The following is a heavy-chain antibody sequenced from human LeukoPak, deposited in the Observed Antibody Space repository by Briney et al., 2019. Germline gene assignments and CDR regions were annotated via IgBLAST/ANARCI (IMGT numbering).Heavy chain of an antibody. Sequence: SETLSLTCTVSGGSITSYYWSWIRQPPGKGLEWIGYIYDSGSTNYNASLKSRVTISVDTSKNQFSLKLSSVTAADTAVYYCARVSTEKDPTYWYFDLWGRGTLVTVSP. V-gene: IGHV4-59*08. J-gene: IGHJ2*01. CDR3: ARVSTEKDPTYWYFDL. D-gene: IGHD5/OR15-5a*01. CDR1: GGSITSYY. CDR2: IYDSGST.